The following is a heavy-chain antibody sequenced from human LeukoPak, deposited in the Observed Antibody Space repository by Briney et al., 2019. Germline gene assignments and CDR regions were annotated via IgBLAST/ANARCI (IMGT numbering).Heavy chain of an antibody. CDR3: ARLIFDSSGWCFDY. Sequence: SETLSLTCTVSGVSISSYYWSWIRQPPGKGLEWIGYIYYSGSTNYNSSLKSRVTISVDTSKNQFSLKLSSVTAADTAVYYCARLIFDSSGWCFDYWGQGTLVTVSS. J-gene: IGHJ4*02. V-gene: IGHV4-59*08. CDR2: IYYSGST. D-gene: IGHD6-19*01. CDR1: GVSISSYY.